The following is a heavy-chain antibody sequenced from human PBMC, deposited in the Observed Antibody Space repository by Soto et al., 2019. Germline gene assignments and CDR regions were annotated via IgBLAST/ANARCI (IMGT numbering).Heavy chain of an antibody. CDR2: IYSGGSR. CDR3: ARSEYSGYDINWYSDL. CDR1: GFTVSANQ. D-gene: IGHD5-12*01. Sequence: EDQLVESGGGLVQSGGSLRLSCAASGFTVSANQMSWVRQAPGKGLEWVSLIYSGGSRSYADSVKGRFTISRDNSKNTLYLQMNSLRAEDTAVYYCARSEYSGYDINWYSDLWGRGTLVTVSS. J-gene: IGHJ2*01. V-gene: IGHV3-66*01.